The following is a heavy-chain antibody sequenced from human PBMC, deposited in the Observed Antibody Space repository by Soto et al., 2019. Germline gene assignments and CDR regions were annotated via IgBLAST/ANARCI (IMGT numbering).Heavy chain of an antibody. CDR1: GGSLSSRSNY. D-gene: IGHD5-12*01. Sequence: PSETLSLTCTVSGGSLSSRSNYWGWIRQPPGKGLEWIGYIYNSGSTNYNPSLKSRVTISVDTSKNQFSLRLTSVTAADTAVYYCARGQWLRPKCFWGQPNTHFDWWGQRTLVTVSS. CDR2: IYNSGST. V-gene: IGHV4-61*01. J-gene: IGHJ4*02. CDR3: ARGQWLRPKCFWGQPNTHFDW.